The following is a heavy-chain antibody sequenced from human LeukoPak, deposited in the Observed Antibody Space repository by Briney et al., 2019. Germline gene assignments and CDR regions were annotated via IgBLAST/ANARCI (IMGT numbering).Heavy chain of an antibody. CDR3: AGTYYYDRSGIYDAFDI. J-gene: IGHJ3*02. V-gene: IGHV1-3*03. CDR2: VNAGNGNT. D-gene: IGHD3-22*01. CDR1: GYTFTSYA. Sequence: ASVKVSCKASGYTFTSYAMHWVRQAPGQRLEWMGWVNAGNGNTKYSLEFQGRVTITRDTSASTAYMELSSLRSEDMALYYCAGTYYYDRSGIYDAFDIWGQGTMVTVSS.